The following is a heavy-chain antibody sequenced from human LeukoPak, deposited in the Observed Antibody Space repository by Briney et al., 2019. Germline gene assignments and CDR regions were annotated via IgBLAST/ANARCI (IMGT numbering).Heavy chain of an antibody. V-gene: IGHV6-1*01. Sequence: SQTLSLTCAISGDSFSSDSAAWNWIRQSPSRGLEWLGRTYYRSKWYDDYALSVKSRITITPDTSMNQFSLQLSSVTPEDTAVYYCARTSGVGYSSSWPNFDHWGQGTLVTVSS. CDR1: GDSFSSDSAA. CDR3: ARTSGVGYSSSWPNFDH. J-gene: IGHJ4*02. CDR2: TYYRSKWYD. D-gene: IGHD6-13*01.